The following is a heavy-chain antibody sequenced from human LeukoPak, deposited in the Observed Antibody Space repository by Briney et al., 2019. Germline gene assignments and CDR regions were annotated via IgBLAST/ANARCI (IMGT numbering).Heavy chain of an antibody. CDR3: ARDPGDFWSGYGWFDP. J-gene: IGHJ5*02. V-gene: IGHV3-7*01. Sequence: GGSLRLSCAASGFTFGSYWMTWVRQAPGKGLEWVVNIKQDGSEKYYVDSVKGRFTISRDNAKNSLYLQMNSLRAEDTAVYYCARDPGDFWSGYGWFDPWGQGTLVTVSS. D-gene: IGHD3-3*01. CDR2: IKQDGSEK. CDR1: GFTFGSYW.